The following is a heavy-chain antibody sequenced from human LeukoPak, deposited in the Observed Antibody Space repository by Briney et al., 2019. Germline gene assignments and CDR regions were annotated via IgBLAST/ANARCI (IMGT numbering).Heavy chain of an antibody. CDR2: INWNGGST. CDR1: GFTFDDYG. CDR3: ARVPTILAAAGTPXXFDX. J-gene: IGHJ3*02. Sequence: GGSLRLSCAASGFTFDDYGMSWVRQAPGKGLEWVSGINWNGGSTGYADSVKGRFTISRDNAKNSLYLQMNSLRAEDTALYYCARVPTILAAAGTPXXFDXXXQGXMVTV. V-gene: IGHV3-20*04. D-gene: IGHD6-13*01.